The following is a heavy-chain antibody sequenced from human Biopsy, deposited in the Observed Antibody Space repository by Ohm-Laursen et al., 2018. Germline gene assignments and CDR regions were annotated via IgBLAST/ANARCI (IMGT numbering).Heavy chain of an antibody. CDR1: GFTFSSSA. CDR2: VVVGSGHT. Sequence: SVKDSCKASGFTFSSSAVQWVRQARGQRPEWIGWVVVGSGHTNYAQKFQERVTITRDMSTSTAYMELTSLRSEDTAVYYCAATSTLYYYYYAMDVWDQGTTITVSS. J-gene: IGHJ6*02. CDR3: AATSTLYYYYYAMDV. V-gene: IGHV1-58*01.